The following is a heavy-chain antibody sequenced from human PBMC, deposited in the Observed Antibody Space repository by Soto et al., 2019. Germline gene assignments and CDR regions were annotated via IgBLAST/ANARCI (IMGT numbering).Heavy chain of an antibody. V-gene: IGHV1-3*01. CDR1: GYTFTSYA. Sequence: ASVKVSCKASGYTFTSYAMHWVRQAPGQRLEWMGWINAGNGNTKYSQKFQGRVTITRDTSASTAYMELSSLRSEDTAVYYCARVVPGSYHGFDYWGQGTLVTVYS. D-gene: IGHD1-26*01. CDR3: ARVVPGSYHGFDY. CDR2: INAGNGNT. J-gene: IGHJ4*02.